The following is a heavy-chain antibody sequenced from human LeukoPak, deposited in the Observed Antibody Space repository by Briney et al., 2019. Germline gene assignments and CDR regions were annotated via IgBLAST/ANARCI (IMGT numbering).Heavy chain of an antibody. CDR3: AGNYYYDSSGYYPLDY. J-gene: IGHJ4*02. V-gene: IGHV3-7*03. Sequence: HPGGSLRLSCAASGLTFSSYWMSWVRQAPGKGLEWVANIKQDGSEKYYVDSVKGRFTISRDNAKNSLYLQMNSLRAEDTAVYYCAGNYYYDSSGYYPLDYWGQGTLVTVSS. CDR1: GLTFSSYW. CDR2: IKQDGSEK. D-gene: IGHD3-22*01.